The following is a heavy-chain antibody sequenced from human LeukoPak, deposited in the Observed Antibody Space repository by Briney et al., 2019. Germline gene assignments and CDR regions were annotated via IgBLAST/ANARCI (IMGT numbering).Heavy chain of an antibody. CDR1: GFTFSSYA. J-gene: IGHJ4*02. V-gene: IGHV3-30*04. CDR2: ISYDGNNK. D-gene: IGHD4-17*01. CDR3: ARNPTESTTPDYFDY. Sequence: GGSLRLSCAATGFTFSSYAMHWVRQAPGKGLEWVAVISYDGNNKYYADSVKGRFTVSRDNSKNRMYLQMNSLSAEDPAVYYCARNPTESTTPDYFDYWGRGTLVTVSS.